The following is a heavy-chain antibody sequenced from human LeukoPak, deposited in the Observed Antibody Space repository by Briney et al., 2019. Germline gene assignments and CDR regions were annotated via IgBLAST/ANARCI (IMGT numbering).Heavy chain of an antibody. J-gene: IGHJ4*02. CDR1: GDSIIRSGNY. D-gene: IGHD2/OR15-2a*01. Sequence: SETLSLTCIVSGDSIIRSGNYWGWIRLAPGKGLEWVANIYSGGTTYYNPSLKSRVIISVDTSKNQVSLKLSSVTAADTAFYYCASRPFSSLDYWGQGTLVSVSS. CDR2: IYSGGTT. V-gene: IGHV4-39*01. CDR3: ASRPFSSLDY.